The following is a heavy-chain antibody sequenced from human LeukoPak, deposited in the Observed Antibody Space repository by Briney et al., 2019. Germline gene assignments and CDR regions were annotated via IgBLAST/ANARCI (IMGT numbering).Heavy chain of an antibody. CDR1: GFTFSTYA. D-gene: IGHD6-19*01. CDR3: ARGFLGGTDQYFDS. J-gene: IGHJ4*02. V-gene: IGHV3-23*01. CDR2: IGGGGPTT. Sequence: GGSLRLSCAASGFTFSTYAMKWVRQAPAKGLEWVSTIGGGGPTTDYADSVKDRFTISRDNSKNTLYLQMNSLRAEDTAVYFCARGFLGGTDQYFDSWGQGTLVTVSS.